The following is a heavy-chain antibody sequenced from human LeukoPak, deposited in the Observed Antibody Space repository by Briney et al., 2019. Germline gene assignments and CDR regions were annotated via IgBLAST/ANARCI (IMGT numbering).Heavy chain of an antibody. D-gene: IGHD6-19*01. V-gene: IGHV3-23*01. Sequence: GGSLRLSCAASGFTFSSYAMSWVCQAPGKGLEWVSAISGSGGSTYYADSVKGRFAISRDNSKNTLYLQMNSLRAEDTAVYYCAKVYGFSSGWYFDAFDIWGQGTMVTASS. CDR3: AKVYGFSSGWYFDAFDI. CDR2: ISGSGGST. CDR1: GFTFSSYA. J-gene: IGHJ3*02.